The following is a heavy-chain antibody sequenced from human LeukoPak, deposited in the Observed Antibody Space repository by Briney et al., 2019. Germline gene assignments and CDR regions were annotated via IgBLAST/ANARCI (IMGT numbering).Heavy chain of an antibody. J-gene: IGHJ4*02. D-gene: IGHD3-3*01. Sequence: ASVQVSCKVSGYTLTELSMHWVRQAPGKGLEWMGGFDPEDGETIYAQKFQGRVTMTEDTSTDTAYMELSSLRSEDTAVYYCATSFRFLEWLLPDYWGQGTLVTVSS. V-gene: IGHV1-24*01. CDR2: FDPEDGET. CDR3: ATSFRFLEWLLPDY. CDR1: GYTLTELS.